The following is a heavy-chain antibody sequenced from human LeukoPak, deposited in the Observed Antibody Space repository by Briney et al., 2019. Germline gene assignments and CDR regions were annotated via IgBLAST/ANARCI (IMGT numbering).Heavy chain of an antibody. CDR2: IRRKAHNYVT. V-gene: IGHV3-73*01. J-gene: IGHJ6*02. D-gene: IGHD4-17*01. CDR3: SSLRGTVTYDYYYHGMDV. CDR1: GFSFSVSA. Sequence: GGSLNLFCVASGFSFSVSAVQWVRQASGEGREWLGRIRRKAHNYVTEYAASVKGRFTISRDDSENTAYLQMNSLQTEDTDMYYCSSLRGTVTYDYYYHGMDVWGQGTAVTVSS.